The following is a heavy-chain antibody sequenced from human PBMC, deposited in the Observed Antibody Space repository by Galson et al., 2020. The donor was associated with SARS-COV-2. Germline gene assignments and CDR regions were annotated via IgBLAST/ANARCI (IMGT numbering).Heavy chain of an antibody. CDR2: IYYSGST. CDR3: ARARITMIVVVNDFDI. CDR1: GGSISSGGYY. Sequence: SETLSLTCTVSGGSISSGGYYWSWIRQHPGKGLEWIGYIYYSGSTYYNPSLKSRVTISVDTSKNQFSLKLSSVTAADTAVYYCARARITMIVVVNDFDIWGQGTMVPVSS. D-gene: IGHD3-22*01. V-gene: IGHV4-31*03. J-gene: IGHJ3*02.